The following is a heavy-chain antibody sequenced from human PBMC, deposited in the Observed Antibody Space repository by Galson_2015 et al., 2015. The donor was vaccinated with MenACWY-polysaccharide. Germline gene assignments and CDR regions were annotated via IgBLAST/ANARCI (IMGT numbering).Heavy chain of an antibody. CDR1: GFTFSSYD. CDR2: IWYGGTNK. V-gene: IGHV3-30*02. Sequence: SLRLSCAASGFTFSSYDMHWVRQAPGKGLEWVAFIWYGGTNKYYADSLKGRFTISRDNSKNTLYLQMNSLRTEDTAVYYCARRPSRSRYDFDYWGQGTLVTVSS. D-gene: IGHD6-6*01. CDR3: ARRPSRSRYDFDY. J-gene: IGHJ4*02.